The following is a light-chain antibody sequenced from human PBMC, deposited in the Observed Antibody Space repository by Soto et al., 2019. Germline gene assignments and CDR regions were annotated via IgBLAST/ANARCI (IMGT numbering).Light chain of an antibody. CDR1: INVVGGYNY. Sequence: TPLTRHHSLSGGPGDWESVAWAGTINVVGGYNYVSWYQQHPGKAPKLMIYDVSKRPSGVPDRFSGSKSGNTASLTISELLAKDEAAYYCCSYAGSPIYVFGTGTKVIVL. J-gene: IGLJ1*01. V-gene: IGLV2-11*01. CDR3: CSYAGSPIYV. CDR2: DVS.